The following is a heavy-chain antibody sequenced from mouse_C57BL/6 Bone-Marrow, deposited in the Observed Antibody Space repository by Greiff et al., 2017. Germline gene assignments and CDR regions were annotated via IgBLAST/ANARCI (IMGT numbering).Heavy chain of an antibody. CDR1: GFNIKDDY. CDR3: TTSTKVAHYYAMDY. Sequence: EVQLQQSGAELVRPGASVKLSCTASGFNIKDDYMHWVKQRPEQGLEWIGWIDPENGDTEYASKFQGKATITADTPSNTAYLQLSSLTSEDTAVYYCTTSTKVAHYYAMDYWGQGTSVTVSS. D-gene: IGHD1-1*01. J-gene: IGHJ4*01. CDR2: IDPENGDT. V-gene: IGHV14-4*01.